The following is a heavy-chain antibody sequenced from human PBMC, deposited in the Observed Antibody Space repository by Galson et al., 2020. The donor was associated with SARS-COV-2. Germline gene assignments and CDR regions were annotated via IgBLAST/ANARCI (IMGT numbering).Heavy chain of an antibody. J-gene: IGHJ4*02. V-gene: IGHV3-33*01. D-gene: IGHD6-13*01. Sequence: GGSLRLSCAASGFTFSSYGMHWVRQAPGKGLEWVAVIWYDGSNKYYADSVKGRFTISRDNSKNTLYLQMNSLRAEDTAVYYCASSQYTSSWYLGDWGQGTLVTVSS. CDR1: GFTFSSYG. CDR2: IWYDGSNK. CDR3: ASSQYTSSWYLGD.